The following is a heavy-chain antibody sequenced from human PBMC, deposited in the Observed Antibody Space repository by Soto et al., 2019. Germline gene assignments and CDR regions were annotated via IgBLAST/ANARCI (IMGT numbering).Heavy chain of an antibody. CDR1: GGSISSGGYY. D-gene: IGHD2-2*03. CDR2: IYYSGST. Sequence: QVQLQESGPGLVKPSQTLSLTCTVSGGSISSGGYYWSWIRQHPGKGLEWIGYIYYSGSTYYNPPLKSRVTISVDTSKNQFSLKLSSVTAADTAVYYCARDQVGYCSSTSCYNSSSPPRWGQGTLVTVSS. J-gene: IGHJ4*02. V-gene: IGHV4-31*03. CDR3: ARDQVGYCSSTSCYNSSSPPR.